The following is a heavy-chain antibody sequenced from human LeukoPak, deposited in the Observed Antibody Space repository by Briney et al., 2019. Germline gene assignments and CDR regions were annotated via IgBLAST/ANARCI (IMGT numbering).Heavy chain of an antibody. J-gene: IGHJ4*02. CDR1: GYTFTGYY. D-gene: IGHD2-2*01. Sequence: ASVKVSCKASGYTFTGYYMHWVRQAPGQGLEWMGWINPNSGGTNYAQKFQGRVTMTRDTSISTASMELSRLRSDDTAVYYCARDRPDIVVVPAAPDYWGQGTLVTVSS. V-gene: IGHV1-2*02. CDR2: INPNSGGT. CDR3: ARDRPDIVVVPAAPDY.